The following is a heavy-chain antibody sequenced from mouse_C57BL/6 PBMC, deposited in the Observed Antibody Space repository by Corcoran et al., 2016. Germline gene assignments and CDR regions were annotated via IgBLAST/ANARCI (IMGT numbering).Heavy chain of an antibody. CDR1: GYTFSSYW. CDR3: ARCPHGGYFDV. Sequence: QVQLQQSGAELVKPGASVKISCKASGYTFSSYWMNWVKQRPGKGLEWIGQIYPGDGDTNYNGKFKGKATLTADKSSSTAYMQLSSLTSEDSAVYFCARCPHGGYFDVWGTGTTVTVSS. CDR2: IYPGDGDT. V-gene: IGHV1-80*01. J-gene: IGHJ1*03.